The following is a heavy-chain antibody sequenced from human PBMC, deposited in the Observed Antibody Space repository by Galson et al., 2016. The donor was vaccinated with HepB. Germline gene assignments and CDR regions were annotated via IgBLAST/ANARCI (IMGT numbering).Heavy chain of an antibody. J-gene: IGHJ3*02. D-gene: IGHD1-26*01. CDR2: IDPGDSYT. Sequence: QSGAEVKKPGESLRISCQASGYTFTNYWISWVRQMPGKGLEWMGRIDPGDSYTNYSPSFQGHVTISADRSISTGYLQWISLKASDTAMYFCARTDVGANAFDIWGQGTMVTVSS. CDR3: ARTDVGANAFDI. V-gene: IGHV5-10-1*01. CDR1: GYTFTNYW.